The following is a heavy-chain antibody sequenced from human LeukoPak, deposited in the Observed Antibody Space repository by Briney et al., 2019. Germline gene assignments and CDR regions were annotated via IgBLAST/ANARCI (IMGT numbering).Heavy chain of an antibody. V-gene: IGHV3-30*02. CDR3: AKDGYRTYYYGSGSYYNIDY. D-gene: IGHD3-10*01. CDR2: IRYDRSNK. Sequence: GGSLRLSCAASGFTFSSYGMHWVRQAPGKGLEWVAFIRYDRSNKYYADSVKGRFTISRDNSKNTLYLQMNSLRAEDTAVYYCAKDGYRTYYYGSGSYYNIDYWGQGTLVTVSS. CDR1: GFTFSSYG. J-gene: IGHJ4*02.